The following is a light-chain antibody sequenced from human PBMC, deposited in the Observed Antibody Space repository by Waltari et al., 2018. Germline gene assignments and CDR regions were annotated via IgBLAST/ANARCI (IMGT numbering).Light chain of an antibody. CDR3: QQYTSYPIT. Sequence: DIQMTQSPSTLSASVGDRVTITCRASQSINNRLAWYQQKPGKGPNLLIDKASSLESGVISRFSGRGSGTDFTLTISSLQPDDFATYYCQQYTSYPITFGQGTRLEIK. CDR1: QSINNR. J-gene: IGKJ5*01. V-gene: IGKV1-5*03. CDR2: KAS.